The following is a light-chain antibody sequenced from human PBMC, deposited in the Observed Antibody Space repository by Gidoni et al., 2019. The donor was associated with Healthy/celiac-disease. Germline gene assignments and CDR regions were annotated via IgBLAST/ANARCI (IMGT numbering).Light chain of an antibody. V-gene: IGLV1-47*01. J-gene: IGLJ1*01. CDR2: RNN. CDR1: SSNIGSNY. Sequence: QSVLTPPPSASGPPAQRVTISCSGSSSNIGSNYVYWYQQLPGTAPKLLIYRNNQRPSGVPDRFSGSKSGTSASLAISGLRSEDEADYYCAAWDDSLSGGVFGTGTKVTVL. CDR3: AAWDDSLSGGV.